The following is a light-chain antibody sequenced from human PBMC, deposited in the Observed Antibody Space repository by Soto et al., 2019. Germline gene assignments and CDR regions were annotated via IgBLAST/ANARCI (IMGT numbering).Light chain of an antibody. Sequence: ETVMTQSAATLSVSPGERATLSCRASQSVSSYLAWYQQKPGQAPRVLIYGASSRATGIPDRFSGSGSGTDFTLTISRLEPEDFAVYYCQQYGSSSITFGQGTRLEIK. CDR1: QSVSSY. CDR3: QQYGSSSIT. J-gene: IGKJ5*01. V-gene: IGKV3-20*01. CDR2: GAS.